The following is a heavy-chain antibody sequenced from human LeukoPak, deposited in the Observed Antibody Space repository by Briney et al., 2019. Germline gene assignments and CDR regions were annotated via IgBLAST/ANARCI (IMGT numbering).Heavy chain of an antibody. CDR2: ISYDGSNK. D-gene: IGHD5-18*01. CDR3: AKDRGYSYGYGDYFDY. Sequence: GGSLRLSCAASGFTFSSYAMSWVRQAPGKGLEWVAVISYDGSNKYYADSVKGRFTISRDNSKNTLYLQMNSLRAEDTAVYYCAKDRGYSYGYGDYFDYWGQGTLVTVSS. V-gene: IGHV3-30*18. J-gene: IGHJ4*02. CDR1: GFTFSSYA.